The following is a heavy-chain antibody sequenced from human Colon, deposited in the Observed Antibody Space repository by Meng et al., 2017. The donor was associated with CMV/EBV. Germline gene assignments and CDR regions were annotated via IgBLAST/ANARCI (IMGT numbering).Heavy chain of an antibody. CDR1: GFSFSSFA. Sequence: GESLKISCAGSGFSFSSFAISWVRQAPGKGLAWVSLIRDTGARTYYADSVKGRFTIYRDNSKNALFLEMNSLRAEDTAVYYCAILAVAAAGNAFDIWGQGTMVTVSS. V-gene: IGHV3-23*01. CDR3: AILAVAAAGNAFDI. CDR2: IRDTGART. J-gene: IGHJ3*02. D-gene: IGHD2-15*01.